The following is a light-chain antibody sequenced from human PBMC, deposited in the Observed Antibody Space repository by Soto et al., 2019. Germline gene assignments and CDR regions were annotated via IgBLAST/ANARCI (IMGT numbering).Light chain of an antibody. J-gene: IGKJ1*01. CDR2: GAT. V-gene: IGKV1-17*01. CDR1: QGIKNE. Sequence: DIQMTQSPSSLSASVGDRVTITCRASQGIKNELGWYQQKSGLAPKRLIFGATTLQSGVPSRFSGSASGTDFSLIISSLQPEDCATDYCLQYNHYPPTFGQGTKVDIK. CDR3: LQYNHYPPT.